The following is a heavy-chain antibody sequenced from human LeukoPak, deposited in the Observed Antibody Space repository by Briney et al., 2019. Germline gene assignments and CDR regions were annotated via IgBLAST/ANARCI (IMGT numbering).Heavy chain of an antibody. D-gene: IGHD3-9*01. CDR3: ARSGIIRTGYYDILTGYYSFDY. V-gene: IGHV4-39*07. J-gene: IGHJ4*02. CDR1: GGSISSSSYY. CDR2: IYYSGST. Sequence: SETLSLTCTVSGGSISSSSYYWGWIRQPPGKGLEWIGSIYYSGSTYYNPSLKSRVTISVDTSKNQFSLKLSSVTAADTAVYYCARSGIIRTGYYDILTGYYSFDYWGQGTLVTVSS.